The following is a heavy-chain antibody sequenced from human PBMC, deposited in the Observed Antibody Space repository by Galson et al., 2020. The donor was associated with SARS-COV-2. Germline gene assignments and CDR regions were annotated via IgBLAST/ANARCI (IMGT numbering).Heavy chain of an antibody. CDR1: GFKFDYYA. Sequence: SLKISCVASGFKFDYYAMHWVRQVPGKGLEWVAGITYNSGEKVYADFAKGRFTISRDNARNGLSLQMESLRVEDTALYYCVKDTSTGDFWGQGTQVTVSS. CDR2: ITYNSGEK. CDR3: VKDTSTGDF. V-gene: IGHV3-9*01. J-gene: IGHJ4*02.